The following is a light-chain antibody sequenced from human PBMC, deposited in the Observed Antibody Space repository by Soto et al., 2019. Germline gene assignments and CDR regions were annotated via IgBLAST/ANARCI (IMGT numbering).Light chain of an antibody. Sequence: QSALTQPPSASGSPGQSVTISCTGTSSDVGGYDYVSWYQQRPGKAPKLMIYEVSNRPSGVSNRFSGSKSGNTASLTISGLQAEDEADYYCSSYTGSSTLVFGTGTKVTVL. V-gene: IGLV2-14*01. CDR3: SSYTGSSTLV. J-gene: IGLJ1*01. CDR1: SSDVGGYDY. CDR2: EVS.